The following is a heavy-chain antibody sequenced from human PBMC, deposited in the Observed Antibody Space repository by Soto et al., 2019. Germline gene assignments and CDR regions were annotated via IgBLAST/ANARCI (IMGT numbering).Heavy chain of an antibody. CDR2: IKSKTDGETT. CDR1: GFTISNAW. CDR3: ATVSRCSGITCKQAIDY. J-gene: IGHJ4*02. D-gene: IGHD2-15*01. V-gene: IGHV3-15*01. Sequence: GGSLRLSCAASGFTISNAWMYWVRQAPGKGLKWVGRIKSKTDGETTDFAAPVKGRFTISRDDSKNTLYLQMNSLKTEDTAVYYCATVSRCSGITCKQAIDYWGQGTLVTVSS.